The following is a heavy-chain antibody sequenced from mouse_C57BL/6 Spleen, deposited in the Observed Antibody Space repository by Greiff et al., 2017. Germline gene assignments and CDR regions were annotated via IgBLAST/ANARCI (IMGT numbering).Heavy chain of an antibody. CDR3: TRGARDYGSGYLYFGG. J-gene: IGHJ1*03. D-gene: IGHD1-1*01. V-gene: IGHV1-5*01. CDR1: GYTFTSYW. CDR2: ICPGNSDT. Sequence: EVQLQQSGTVLARPGASVKMSCKTSGYTFTSYWMHWVKQRPGQGLEWIGGICPGNSDTSYNQKFKGKAKLTAVTSDSSAYMELSSLTSVDSAVYYVTRGARDYGSGYLYFGGWGTGTTVTVSS.